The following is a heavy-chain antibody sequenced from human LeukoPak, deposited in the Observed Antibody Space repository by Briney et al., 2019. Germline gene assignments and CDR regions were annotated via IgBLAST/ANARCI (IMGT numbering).Heavy chain of an antibody. V-gene: IGHV1-69*13. CDR3: ARGYSYAPASSGMDV. D-gene: IGHD5-18*01. Sequence: GASVKVSCKASGGTFSSYAISWVRQAPGQGLEWMGGIIPIFGTANYAQKFQGRVTITPDESTSTAYMELSSLRSEDTAVYYCARGYSYAPASSGMDVWGQGTTVTVSS. CDR2: IIPIFGTA. J-gene: IGHJ6*02. CDR1: GGTFSSYA.